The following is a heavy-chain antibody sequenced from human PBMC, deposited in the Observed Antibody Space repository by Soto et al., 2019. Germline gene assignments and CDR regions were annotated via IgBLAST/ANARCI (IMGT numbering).Heavy chain of an antibody. CDR2: IYYSGST. CDR3: ARQRKTIFGVVLGWFDP. CDR1: GGSISSYY. Sequence: PSETLSLTCTVSGGSISSYYWSWIRQPPGKGLEWIGYIYYSGSTNYNPSLKSRVTISVDTSKNQFSLKLSSVTAADTAVYYCARQRKTIFGVVLGWFDPRGQGTLVTVSS. V-gene: IGHV4-59*08. D-gene: IGHD3-3*01. J-gene: IGHJ5*02.